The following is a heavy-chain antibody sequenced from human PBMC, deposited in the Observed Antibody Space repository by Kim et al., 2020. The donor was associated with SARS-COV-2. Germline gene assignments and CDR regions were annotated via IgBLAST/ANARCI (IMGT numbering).Heavy chain of an antibody. CDR3: GTSQDYGDYGVVGH. CDR2: INTKTGNP. J-gene: IGHJ1*01. CDR1: GYTFTSYG. Sequence: ASVKVSCKTSGYTFTSYGMNWVRQAPGQGLEWMGWINTKTGNPMYAQGFTGRFVFSLGTSVNTAFLEISTLKGEDTAVYYCGTSQDYGDYGVVGHWGQGT. D-gene: IGHD4-17*01. V-gene: IGHV7-4-1*02.